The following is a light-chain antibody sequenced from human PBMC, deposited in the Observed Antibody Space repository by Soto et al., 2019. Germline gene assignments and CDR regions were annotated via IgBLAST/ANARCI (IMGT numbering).Light chain of an antibody. CDR1: SSDVGGYDY. J-gene: IGLJ1*01. Sequence: QSVLTQPASVSGSPAQSITISCTGASSDVGGYDYVSWYQQHPGKAPKLIIYEVSHRPSGVSNRFSGSKSGDTASLTISGLQADDETDYYCSSYRTTNTYVFGTGTKVTVL. CDR3: SSYRTTNTYV. CDR2: EVS. V-gene: IGLV2-14*01.